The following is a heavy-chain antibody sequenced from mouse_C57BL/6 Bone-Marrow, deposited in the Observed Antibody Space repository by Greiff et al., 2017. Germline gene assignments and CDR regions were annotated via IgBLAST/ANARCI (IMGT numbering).Heavy chain of an antibody. CDR2: ISRGSSTI. D-gene: IGHD1-1*01. CDR3: AEESPPFTTVVAGGYYAMEY. J-gene: IGHJ4*01. CDR1: GFTFSDYG. V-gene: IGHV5-17*01. Sequence: EVQRVESGGGLVKPGGSLKFSCAASGFTFSDYGMHWVRQAPGQGLEWVAYISRGSSTIYYADTVKGRFTITRDNAKNTLFLQMTRLRSEDTAMYYCAEESPPFTTVVAGGYYAMEYWGQGTSVTVSS.